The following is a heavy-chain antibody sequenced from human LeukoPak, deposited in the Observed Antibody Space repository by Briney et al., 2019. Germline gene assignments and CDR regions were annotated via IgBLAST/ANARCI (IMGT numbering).Heavy chain of an antibody. CDR3: ARDPYYDFWSGYYCYFDY. Sequence: GGSLRLSCAASGFTFSSYSMNWVRQAPGKGLEGVSSISSSSSYIYYADSVKGRFTISRDNAKNSLYLQMNSLRAEDTAVYYCARDPYYDFWSGYYCYFDYWGQGTLVTVSS. J-gene: IGHJ4*02. CDR1: GFTFSSYS. CDR2: ISSSSSYI. V-gene: IGHV3-21*01. D-gene: IGHD3-3*01.